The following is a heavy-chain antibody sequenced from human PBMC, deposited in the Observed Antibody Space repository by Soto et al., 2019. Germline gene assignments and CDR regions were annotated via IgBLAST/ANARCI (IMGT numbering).Heavy chain of an antibody. V-gene: IGHV1-69*06. D-gene: IGHD3-10*01. J-gene: IGHJ5*02. CDR1: GGTFSSYA. CDR2: IIPIFGTA. CDR3: ARDRTVTTMVRGVITRGWFDP. Sequence: SVKVSCKASGGTFSSYAISWVRQAPGQGLEWMGGIIPIFGTANYAQKFQGRVTITADKPTSTAYMELSSLRSEDTAVYYCARDRTVTTMVRGVITRGWFDPWGQGXLVTVYS.